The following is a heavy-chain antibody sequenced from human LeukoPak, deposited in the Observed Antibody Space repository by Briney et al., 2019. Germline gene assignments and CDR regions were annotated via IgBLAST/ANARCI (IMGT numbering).Heavy chain of an antibody. J-gene: IGHJ4*02. CDR2: IWHDGGNK. D-gene: IGHD1-1*01. Sequence: GGSLRLSCAASGFTFSNYGMHWVRQARGKGLEWVAVIWHDGGNKYYTDSVKGRFTISRDNSKNTLYLQMNSLRAEDTAVYYCAMEGGDYWGQGTLVTVSS. V-gene: IGHV3-33*01. CDR3: AMEGGDY. CDR1: GFTFSNYG.